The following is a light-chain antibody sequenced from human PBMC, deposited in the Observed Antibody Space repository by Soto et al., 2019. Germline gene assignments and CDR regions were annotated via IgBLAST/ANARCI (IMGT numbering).Light chain of an antibody. CDR2: DMS. J-gene: IGLJ1*01. CDR3: CAYAGTYTYV. CDR1: NSDVGGYEH. Sequence: QSALTQPRSVSGSPGRSVTISCTGTNSDVGGYEHVSWYQQHPGKAPKLMIYDMSKRPSGVPDRFSGSRSGSTASLTISGLQAEDEADYYCCAYAGTYTYVFGTGTKVTVL. V-gene: IGLV2-11*01.